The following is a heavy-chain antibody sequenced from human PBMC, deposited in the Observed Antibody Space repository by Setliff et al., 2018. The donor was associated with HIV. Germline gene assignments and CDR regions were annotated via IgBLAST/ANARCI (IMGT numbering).Heavy chain of an antibody. CDR2: INWDGGST. CDR3: ARVLAGLNWFDP. CDR1: GLPFDGYD. Sequence: GGSLRLSCAASGLPFDGYDMSWVRQAPGKGLEWVSSINWDGGSTAYADSVKGRFTISRDNAKNSLYLQMSCLTSDDTAVYYCARVLAGLNWFDPWGQGTLVTVSS. D-gene: IGHD2-15*01. V-gene: IGHV3-20*04. J-gene: IGHJ5*02.